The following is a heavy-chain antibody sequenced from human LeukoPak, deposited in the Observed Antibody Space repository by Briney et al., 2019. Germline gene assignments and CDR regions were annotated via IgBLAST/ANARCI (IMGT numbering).Heavy chain of an antibody. V-gene: IGHV1-58*02. CDR3: AALPGAHYDFWSGPSRGYYYYMDV. CDR2: IVVGSGNT. J-gene: IGHJ6*03. Sequence: GASVKVSCKASGFTFTSSAMQWVRQARGQRLDWIGWIVVGSGNTNYAQKFQERVTITRDMSTSTAYMELSSLRSEDTAVYYCAALPGAHYDFWSGPSRGYYYYMDVWGKGTTVTVSS. CDR1: GFTFTSSA. D-gene: IGHD3-3*01.